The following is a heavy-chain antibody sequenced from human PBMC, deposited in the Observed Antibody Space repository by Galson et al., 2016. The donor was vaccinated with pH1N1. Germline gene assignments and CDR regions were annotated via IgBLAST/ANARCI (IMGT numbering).Heavy chain of an antibody. J-gene: IGHJ6*02. D-gene: IGHD3-10*01. CDR3: ARGSGSPDSYYYYGMDV. V-gene: IGHV5-51*01. CDR1: GYSFTNYW. CDR2: IYPSDSGT. Sequence: QSGAEVKKPGKFLKISCKGSGYSFTNYWIGWVRQMPGKGLEWMGIIYPSDSGTRYSPSFQGQVTISADKSISTAYLQWSSLKASDTAIYYRARGSGSPDSYYYYGMDVWGQGTTVTVSS.